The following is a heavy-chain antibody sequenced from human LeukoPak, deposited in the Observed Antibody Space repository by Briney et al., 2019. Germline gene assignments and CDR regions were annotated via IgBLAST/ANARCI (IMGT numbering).Heavy chain of an antibody. CDR1: GDSISSRSNY. CDR2: IYYNGST. CDR3: GRVHKPETAIDH. V-gene: IGHV4-39*07. Sequence: WKTLSLTCPVSGDSISSRSNYWGWIRQPPGKGLEWIGCIYYNGSTYYNPSLRSRVTISLDTSKNQFSLKVTSVTAADTAVYYCGRVHKPETAIDHWGQGTLVTVSS. J-gene: IGHJ4*02.